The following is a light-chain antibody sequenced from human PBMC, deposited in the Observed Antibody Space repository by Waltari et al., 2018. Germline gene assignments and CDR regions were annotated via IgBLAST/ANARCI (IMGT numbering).Light chain of an antibody. Sequence: IVLTQSPGTLSLSPGDGATLSCRASQTVRTIALSWYQQKPGQAPRVLIYSTYNRATGIPDRFSGSGSGTDFTLTINRLAPEDFAMYYCQQYDGIVVTFGGGTKVEI. V-gene: IGKV3-20*01. CDR2: STY. CDR3: QQYDGIVVT. CDR1: QTVRTIA. J-gene: IGKJ4*01.